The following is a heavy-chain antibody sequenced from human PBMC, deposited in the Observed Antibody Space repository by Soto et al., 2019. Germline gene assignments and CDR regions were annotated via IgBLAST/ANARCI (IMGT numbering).Heavy chain of an antibody. J-gene: IGHJ4*02. D-gene: IGHD2-15*01. CDR2: IHYRGSN. V-gene: IGHV4-59*01. CDR1: DGSINSYY. CDR3: ASTRSGAYCSGGSCCSTVYYFDY. Sequence: SETLSLTCTVSDGSINSYYWSWIRQPPGKGLEWIGYIHYRGSNNYNPSLKSRVTISLDTSKNEFSLKLSSVTAADTAVYYCASTRSGAYCSGGSCCSTVYYFDYWGQGTLVTVSS.